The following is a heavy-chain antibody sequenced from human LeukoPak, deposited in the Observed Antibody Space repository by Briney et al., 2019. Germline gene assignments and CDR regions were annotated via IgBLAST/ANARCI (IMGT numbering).Heavy chain of an antibody. Sequence: GGSLRLSCAASGFTFSSYGMHWVRQAPGKGLEWVAVISYDGSNKYYADSVKGRFTISRDNSKNTLYLQMNSLRAEDTAVYYCATEWIQLWLTDYWGQGTLVTVSS. D-gene: IGHD5-18*01. CDR3: ATEWIQLWLTDY. J-gene: IGHJ4*02. V-gene: IGHV3-30*03. CDR1: GFTFSSYG. CDR2: ISYDGSNK.